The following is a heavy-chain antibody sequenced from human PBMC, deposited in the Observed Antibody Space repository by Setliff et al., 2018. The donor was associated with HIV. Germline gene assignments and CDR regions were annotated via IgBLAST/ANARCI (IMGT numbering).Heavy chain of an antibody. Sequence: PGGSLRLSCAASGFIFSSYGMHWVRQVPGKGLEWVAFIRYDGSNKYYADSVKGRFTISRDNSKNTLYLQMNSLRAEDTAVYYCARATAAWDDAFDIWGQGTMVTVSS. CDR3: ARATAAWDDAFDI. CDR2: IRYDGSNK. CDR1: GFIFSSYG. V-gene: IGHV3-30*02. D-gene: IGHD6-13*01. J-gene: IGHJ3*02.